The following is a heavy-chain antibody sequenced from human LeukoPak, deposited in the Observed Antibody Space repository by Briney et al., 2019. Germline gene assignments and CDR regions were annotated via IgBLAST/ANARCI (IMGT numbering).Heavy chain of an antibody. V-gene: IGHV3-23*01. D-gene: IGHD3-10*01. Sequence: GGSLRLPCAASGFTFSSYAMSWVRQAPGKGLEWVSAINGSGGSTYYVDSVKGRFTISRDNSKNTLYLQMNSLRAEDTAVYYCAKDLAYYGSGRLDSEISDYWGQGTLVTVSS. CDR2: INGSGGST. J-gene: IGHJ4*02. CDR3: AKDLAYYGSGRLDSEISDY. CDR1: GFTFSSYA.